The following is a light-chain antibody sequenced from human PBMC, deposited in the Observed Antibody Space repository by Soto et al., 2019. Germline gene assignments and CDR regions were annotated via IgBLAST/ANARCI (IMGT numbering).Light chain of an antibody. V-gene: IGLV1-44*01. Sequence: QSVLTQPPSASGTPGQRVTISCSGSSSNIGSNTVNWYQQLPGTAPKLLIYSYNQRPSGVPDRFSDSKSGTSASLAISGLQSEDEADYYCAAWDDSLNGYVFGTWTKVTVL. CDR2: SYN. J-gene: IGLJ1*01. CDR1: SSNIGSNT. CDR3: AAWDDSLNGYV.